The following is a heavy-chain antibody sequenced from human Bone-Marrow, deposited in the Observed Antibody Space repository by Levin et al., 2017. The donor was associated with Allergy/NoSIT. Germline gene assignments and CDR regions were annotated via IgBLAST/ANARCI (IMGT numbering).Heavy chain of an antibody. CDR2: IYYTGTT. Sequence: PSETLSLTCTVSGGSISSKTYYWGWIRQPPGKGLEWIGSIYYTGTTYYNPSLESRVSMSVDTSVKKFSLKLSSVTAADTAIYYCARHEWGWDDCGSTRCRSWFDPWGQGTLVTVSS. J-gene: IGHJ5*02. CDR1: GGSISSKTYY. CDR3: ARHEWGWDDCGSTRCRSWFDP. D-gene: IGHD2-2*01. V-gene: IGHV4-39*01.